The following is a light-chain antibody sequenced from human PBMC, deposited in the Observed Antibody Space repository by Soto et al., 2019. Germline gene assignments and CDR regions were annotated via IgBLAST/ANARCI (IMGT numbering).Light chain of an antibody. CDR1: SSDVGGYSY. V-gene: IGLV2-8*01. CDR3: SSYAGSSNV. Sequence: QSALTQPPSASGSRGQSVAISCTGTSSDVGGYSYVSWYQQHPGKAPKLMIYEVNKRPSGVPDRFSGSKSGNTASLTVSGLQAEDEADYYCSSYAGSSNVFGTGTKVTVL. CDR2: EVN. J-gene: IGLJ1*01.